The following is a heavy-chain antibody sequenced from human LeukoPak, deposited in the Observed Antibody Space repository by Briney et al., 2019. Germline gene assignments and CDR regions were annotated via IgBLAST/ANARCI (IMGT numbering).Heavy chain of an antibody. CDR1: GFTFSSYG. CDR2: IRYDGSNK. CDR3: AKVEEYCSSTSCHDY. Sequence: GGSLRLSCAASGFTFSSYGMHWVRQAPGKGLEWVAFIRYDGSNKYYADSVKGRFTISRDNSKNTLYLQMNSLRAEATAVYYCAKVEEYCSSTSCHDYWGQGTLVTVSS. J-gene: IGHJ4*02. D-gene: IGHD2-2*01. V-gene: IGHV3-30*02.